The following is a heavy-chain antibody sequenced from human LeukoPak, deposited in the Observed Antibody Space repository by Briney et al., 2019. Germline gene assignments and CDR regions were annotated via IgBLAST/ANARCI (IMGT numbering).Heavy chain of an antibody. CDR2: ISSSGSTI. J-gene: IGHJ5*02. Sequence: GGSLRLSCAASGFTFSSYGMNWVRQAPGKGLEWVSYISSSGSTIYYADSVKGRFTISRDNAKNSLYLQMNSLRAEDTAVYYCARLTTGTPYWFDPWGQGTLVTVSS. D-gene: IGHD1-1*01. CDR1: GFTFSSYG. CDR3: ARLTTGTPYWFDP. V-gene: IGHV3-48*04.